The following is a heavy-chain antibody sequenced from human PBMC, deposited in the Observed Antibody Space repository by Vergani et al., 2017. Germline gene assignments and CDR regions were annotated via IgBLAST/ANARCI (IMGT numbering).Heavy chain of an antibody. CDR1: GFTFSSYS. CDR2: ISSSSSTI. V-gene: IGHV3-48*04. J-gene: IGHJ4*02. D-gene: IGHD6-13*01. Sequence: EVQLVESGGGLVQPGGSLRLSCAASGFTFSSYSMNWVRQAPGKGLEWVSYISSSSSTIYYADSVKGRFTISRDNAKNSLYLQMNSLRAEDTAVYYCARVSQLSNDYGGQGALVTVSS. CDR3: ARVSQLSNDY.